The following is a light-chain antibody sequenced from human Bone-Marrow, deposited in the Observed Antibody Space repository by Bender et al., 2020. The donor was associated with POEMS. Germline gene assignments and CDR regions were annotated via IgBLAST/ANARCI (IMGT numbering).Light chain of an antibody. CDR1: NNDVVNYNL. CDR3: CSYTSSSTYV. CDR2: EGN. V-gene: IGLV2-14*02. J-gene: IGLJ1*01. Sequence: QSALTQPASVSGSPGQAISISCTGTNNDVVNYNLVSWYQQHPGKVPKLIIFEGNKRPSGVSNRFSGSKSGNTASLTVSGLQAEDEADYYCCSYTSSSTYVFGTGTKVTVL.